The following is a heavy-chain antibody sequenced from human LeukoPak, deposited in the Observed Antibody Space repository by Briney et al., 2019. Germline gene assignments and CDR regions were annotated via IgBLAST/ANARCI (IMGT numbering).Heavy chain of an antibody. V-gene: IGHV3-23*01. Sequence: GGSLRLSCAASGFTFSSYAMSWVRQAPGKGLEWVSAISGSGGSTYYADSVKGRFTISRDNSKNTLYLQMNSLSEEETAVYYCAKDSNPKYYYDSSGGDAFDIWGQGTMVTVSS. CDR1: GFTFSSYA. J-gene: IGHJ3*02. CDR2: ISGSGGST. D-gene: IGHD3-22*01. CDR3: AKDSNPKYYYDSSGGDAFDI.